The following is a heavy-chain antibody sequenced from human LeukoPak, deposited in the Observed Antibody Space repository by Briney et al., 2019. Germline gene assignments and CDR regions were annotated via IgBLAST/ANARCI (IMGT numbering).Heavy chain of an antibody. J-gene: IGHJ5*02. CDR2: ICTSGST. CDR1: GGSISSYY. V-gene: IGHV4-4*07. Sequence: SETLSLTCTVSGGSISSYYWSWIRQPAGKGLEWVGRICTSGSTNYNPSLKSRVTMSVDTSKNQFSLKLSSVTAADTAVYYCARAYSSGWKNWFDPWGQGTLVTVSS. CDR3: ARAYSSGWKNWFDP. D-gene: IGHD6-19*01.